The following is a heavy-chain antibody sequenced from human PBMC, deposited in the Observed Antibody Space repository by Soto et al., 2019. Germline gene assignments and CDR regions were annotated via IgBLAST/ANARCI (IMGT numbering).Heavy chain of an antibody. Sequence: QVQLVQSGAEVKKPGSSVKVSCKSSGGTFSNYGFSWVRQAPGQGLECMGVIVPIVGAEHPQKFQGRVTITADESTNTVFMDLRGLRSEDTAVYYCARGGSDYEGSGYYQGHVWGQGTTVTVSS. V-gene: IGHV1-69*12. CDR1: GGTFSNYG. CDR3: ARGGSDYEGSGYYQGHV. CDR2: IVPIVGA. D-gene: IGHD3-22*01. J-gene: IGHJ6*02.